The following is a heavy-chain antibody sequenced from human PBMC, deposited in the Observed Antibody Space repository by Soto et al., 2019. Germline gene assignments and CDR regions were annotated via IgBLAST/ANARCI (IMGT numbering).Heavy chain of an antibody. D-gene: IGHD5-12*01. Sequence: PGGSLRLSCAASGFTFSGSVLHWVRQASGKGLEWIGRITSKVNGYATAYAASVKGRFTISRDNSKNTLYLQMNSLRAEDTAVYYCAKDSPLRPRGYDGEPDYWGQGTLVTVSS. CDR2: ITSKVNGYAT. CDR1: GFTFSGSV. CDR3: AKDSPLRPRGYDGEPDY. V-gene: IGHV3-73*01. J-gene: IGHJ4*02.